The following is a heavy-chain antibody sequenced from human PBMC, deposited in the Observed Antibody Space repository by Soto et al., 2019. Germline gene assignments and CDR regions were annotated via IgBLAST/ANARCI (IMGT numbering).Heavy chain of an antibody. CDR3: ARDPGAVAFRHDAFDI. CDR2: IYDSVST. Sequence: QVQLQESGPGLVKPSQTLSLTCTVSGGSISSGGYYWRWIRQHPGKGLEWIGYIYDSVSTYYNPSLKSRVTISVDTSKNQFSLKLSSVTAADTAVYYCARDPGAVAFRHDAFDIWGQGTMVTVSS. J-gene: IGHJ3*02. D-gene: IGHD6-19*01. V-gene: IGHV4-31*03. CDR1: GGSISSGGYY.